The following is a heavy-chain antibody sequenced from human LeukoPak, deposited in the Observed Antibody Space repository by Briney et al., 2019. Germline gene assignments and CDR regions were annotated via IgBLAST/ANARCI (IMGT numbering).Heavy chain of an antibody. Sequence: ASVKVSCKASGYTFTSYDINWVRQATGQGLAWMGWMNPNSGNTGYAQKFQGRVTMTRNTSISTAYMELSSLRSEDTAVYYCARARERSGWYPNVRYNWFDPWGQGTLVTVSS. V-gene: IGHV1-8*01. CDR1: GYTFTSYD. CDR2: MNPNSGNT. D-gene: IGHD6-19*01. CDR3: ARARERSGWYPNVRYNWFDP. J-gene: IGHJ5*02.